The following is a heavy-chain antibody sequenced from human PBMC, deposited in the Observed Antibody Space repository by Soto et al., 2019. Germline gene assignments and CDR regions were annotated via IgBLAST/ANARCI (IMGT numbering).Heavy chain of an antibody. D-gene: IGHD3-22*01. V-gene: IGHV1-69*01. Sequence: QVQLVQSGAELKKPGSSVKVSCKASGGTFSSYAISWVRQAPGQGLEWMGGIIPIFGTANYAQKFQGRVTITADESRSTAYMGLSSLRYEYTAVYYWARSTDYYYSSGYRYGFAIWGQGTMVTVSS. CDR1: GGTFSSYA. J-gene: IGHJ3*02. CDR2: IIPIFGTA. CDR3: ARSTDYYYSSGYRYGFAI.